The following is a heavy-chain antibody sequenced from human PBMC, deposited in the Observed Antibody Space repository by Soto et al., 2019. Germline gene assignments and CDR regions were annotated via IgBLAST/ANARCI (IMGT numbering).Heavy chain of an antibody. CDR3: ARGRRQIGDY. CDR2: INHSGST. D-gene: IGHD3-10*01. Sequence: SETLSLTCAVYGGSFSGYYWSWIRQPPGKGLEWIGEINHSGSTNYNPSLKGRVTISVDTSKNQFSLKLSSVTAADTAVYYCARGRRQIGDYWGQGTLVTVSS. V-gene: IGHV4-34*01. J-gene: IGHJ4*02. CDR1: GGSFSGYY.